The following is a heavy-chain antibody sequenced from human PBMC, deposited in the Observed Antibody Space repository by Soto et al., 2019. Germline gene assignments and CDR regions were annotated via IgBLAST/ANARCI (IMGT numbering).Heavy chain of an antibody. CDR2: INHSGST. Sequence: SETLSLTCAVYGGSFSGYYWSWIRQPPGKGLEWIGEINHSGSTNYNPSLKSRVTISVDTSKNQFSLKLSSVTAADTAVYYCGSAVGLNGDYDRAVSVSWFDPWGQGTLVTVSS. J-gene: IGHJ5*02. D-gene: IGHD4-17*01. CDR1: GGSFSGYY. CDR3: GSAVGLNGDYDRAVSVSWFDP. V-gene: IGHV4-34*01.